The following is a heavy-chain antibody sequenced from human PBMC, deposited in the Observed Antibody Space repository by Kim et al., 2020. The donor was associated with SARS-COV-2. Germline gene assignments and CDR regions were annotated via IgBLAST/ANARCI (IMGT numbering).Heavy chain of an antibody. Sequence: GGSLRLSCAASRFTFSSYGLHWVRQAPGKGLEWVAVIWYDVSNKYHEDSVKGRFTISRDNSKNTLYLQMNNLRAEDTAVYYCAKERRKYCSGGSCHLEHWGQGTLVTVSS. CDR1: RFTFSSYG. J-gene: IGHJ1*01. CDR3: AKERRKYCSGGSCHLEH. D-gene: IGHD2-15*01. CDR2: IWYDVSNK. V-gene: IGHV3-33*06.